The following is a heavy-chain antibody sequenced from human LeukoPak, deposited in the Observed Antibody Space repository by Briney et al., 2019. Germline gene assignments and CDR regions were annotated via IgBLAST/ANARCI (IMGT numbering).Heavy chain of an antibody. CDR1: GFTFSSYA. J-gene: IGHJ5*02. D-gene: IGHD3-3*01. CDR2: ISYDGSNK. CDR3: ARAPRLHFDFWSGYLNWFDP. V-gene: IGHV3-30-3*01. Sequence: GGSLRLSCAASGFTFSSYAMHWVRQAPGKGLEWVAVISYDGSNKYYADSVKGQFTISRDNSKNTLYLEMNSLRAEDTAVYYCARAPRLHFDFWSGYLNWFDPWGQGTLATVSS.